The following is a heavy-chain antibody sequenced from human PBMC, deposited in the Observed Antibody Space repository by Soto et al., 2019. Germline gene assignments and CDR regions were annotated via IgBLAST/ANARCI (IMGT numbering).Heavy chain of an antibody. V-gene: IGHV4-59*04. CDR2: IYYSGST. J-gene: IGHJ6*02. D-gene: IGHD6-13*01. CDR3: ARLLSWRDRYGMDV. CDR1: GGSISSYY. Sequence: PSETLSLTCTVSGGSISSYYWSWIRQPPGKGLEWIGYIYYSGSTYYNPSLKSRVTISVDTSKNQFSLKLSSVTAADTAVYYCARLLSWRDRYGMDVWGQGTTVTVSS.